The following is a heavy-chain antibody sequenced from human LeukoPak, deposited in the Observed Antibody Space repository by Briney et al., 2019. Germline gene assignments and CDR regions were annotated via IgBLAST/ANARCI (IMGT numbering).Heavy chain of an antibody. CDR3: ARDGAYCGGDCYGTGYYGMDV. CDR1: GYTFTSYY. Sequence: GASVKVSCKASGYTFTSYYMHWVRQAPGQGLEWMGIINPSGGSTSYAQKFQGRVTMTRDTSTSTVYMELSSLRSEDTAVYYCARDGAYCGGDCYGTGYYGMDVWGQGATVTVSS. CDR2: INPSGGST. J-gene: IGHJ6*02. D-gene: IGHD2-21*02. V-gene: IGHV1-46*01.